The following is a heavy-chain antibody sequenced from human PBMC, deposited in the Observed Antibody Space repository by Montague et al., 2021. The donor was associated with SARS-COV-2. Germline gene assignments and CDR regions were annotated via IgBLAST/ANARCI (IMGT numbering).Heavy chain of an antibody. CDR1: GFSFSSSA. D-gene: IGHD1-14*01. CDR3: AKGPDGVDY. Sequence: SLRLSCAAPGFSFSSSAMNWVRQAPGKGLEWLSYIGSSGENIDYADSVKGRFTISRDNAKNSLYLQMKSLRVEDTALYYCAKGPDGVDYWGQGTLVTVSS. CDR2: IGSSGENI. J-gene: IGHJ4*02. V-gene: IGHV3-48*03.